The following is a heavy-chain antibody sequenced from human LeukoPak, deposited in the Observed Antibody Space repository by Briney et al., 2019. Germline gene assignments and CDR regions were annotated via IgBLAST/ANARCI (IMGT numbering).Heavy chain of an antibody. CDR1: GGSISSYY. D-gene: IGHD6-13*01. V-gene: IGHV4-59*01. J-gene: IGHJ4*02. Sequence: PSETLSLTCTVSGGSISSYYWSWIRQPPGKGLEWLGYIYNSRDTNYNPSLKSRVTFSADTSKNQFSLKLSSVTAAGTAVYYCARKGPIAATGPDYWGQGTLVTVSS. CDR3: ARKGPIAATGPDY. CDR2: IYNSRDT.